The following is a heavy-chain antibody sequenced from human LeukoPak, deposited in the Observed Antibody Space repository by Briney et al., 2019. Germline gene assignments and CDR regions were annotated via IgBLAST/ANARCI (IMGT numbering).Heavy chain of an antibody. CDR3: ARDSDAFDI. V-gene: IGHV1-46*01. CDR1: GYTFTNYY. J-gene: IGHJ3*02. CDR2: INLSGGGT. Sequence: ASVKVSCKASGYTFTNYYIRWVRQAPGQGLEWMGIINLSGGGTTYAQKFQGRVTMTRDTSTSIAYMELSSLRSEDTAVYYCARDSDAFDIWGQGTMVTVSS.